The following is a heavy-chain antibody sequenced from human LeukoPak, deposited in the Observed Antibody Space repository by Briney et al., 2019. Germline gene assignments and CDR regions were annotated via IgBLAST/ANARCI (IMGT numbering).Heavy chain of an antibody. J-gene: IGHJ6*03. CDR3: ASFVATTPYNYYYYMDV. D-gene: IGHD5-12*01. Sequence: ASVKVSCKASGHTFTGYYMHWVRQAPGQGLEWMGWINPNSGGTNYAQKFQGRVTMTRDTSISTAYMELSRLRSDDTAVYYCASFVATTPYNYYYYMDVWGKGTTVTVSS. CDR2: INPNSGGT. V-gene: IGHV1-2*02. CDR1: GHTFTGYY.